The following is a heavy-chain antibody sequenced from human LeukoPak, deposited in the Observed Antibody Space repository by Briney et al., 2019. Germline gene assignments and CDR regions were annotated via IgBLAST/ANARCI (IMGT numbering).Heavy chain of an antibody. Sequence: PSETLSLTCAVSGGSLSDFVWAWLTHPPGKTLEWIAEINHTESASYKSSLRSRVTISIDMSQKQFSLTVTSMTAADTAVYFCARLASRVPPQSSIVVPVSYFDSWGQGTLVTVSS. CDR2: INHTESA. CDR1: GGSLSDFV. D-gene: IGHD3-16*02. J-gene: IGHJ4*02. V-gene: IGHV4-34*01. CDR3: ARLASRVPPQSSIVVPVSYFDS.